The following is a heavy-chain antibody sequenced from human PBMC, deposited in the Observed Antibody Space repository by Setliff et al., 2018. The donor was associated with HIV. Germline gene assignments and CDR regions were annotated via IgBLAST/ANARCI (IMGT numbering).Heavy chain of an antibody. CDR1: GYSFSGGYY. V-gene: IGHV4-38-2*01. CDR2: IYSSGNT. Sequence: SETLSLTCAVSGYSFSGGYYWGWIRQPPGKGLEWIGSIYSSGNTNYNPSLKSRVTISADTSKNQFSLRLKSVTAAETAVYYCARGGDGYNPGGETFDHWGQGTLVTVSS. J-gene: IGHJ4*02. CDR3: ARGGDGYNPGGETFDH. D-gene: IGHD1-1*01.